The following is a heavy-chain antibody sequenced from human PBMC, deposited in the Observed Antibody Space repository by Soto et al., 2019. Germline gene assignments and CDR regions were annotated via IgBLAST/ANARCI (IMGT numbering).Heavy chain of an antibody. J-gene: IGHJ6*02. V-gene: IGHV6-1*01. CDR1: GDSVSSNSAA. Sequence: SQTLSLTCAISGDSVSSNSAAWNWIRQSPSRGLEWLGRTYYRSKWYNDYAVSVKSRITINPDTSKNQFSLQLNSVTPEDTAVYYCARDSDYYYGSGSYHDRYYGMDVWGQGTTVTVSS. CDR2: TYYRSKWYN. CDR3: ARDSDYYYGSGSYHDRYYGMDV. D-gene: IGHD3-10*01.